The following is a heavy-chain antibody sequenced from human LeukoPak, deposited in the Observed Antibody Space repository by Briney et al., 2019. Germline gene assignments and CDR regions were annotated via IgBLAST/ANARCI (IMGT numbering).Heavy chain of an antibody. V-gene: IGHV4-4*07. CDR3: ARDRYDRSGYYYVPGYYYYYMDV. D-gene: IGHD3-22*01. CDR2: IYTSAST. J-gene: IGHJ6*03. Sequence: SDTLSLTCTVSGGSISSYYWSWIRQPAGKGLEWIGRIYTSASTNHSRSLKSRVTISVDTSKNQLSLKLSSVTAAETAVYCCARDRYDRSGYYYVPGYYYYYMDVWGKGTTVTVSS. CDR1: GGSISSYY.